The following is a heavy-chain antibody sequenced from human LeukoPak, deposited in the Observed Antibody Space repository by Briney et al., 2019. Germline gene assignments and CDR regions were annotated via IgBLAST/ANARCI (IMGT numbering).Heavy chain of an antibody. CDR3: TTDYYDSSGYLNY. J-gene: IGHJ4*02. Sequence: GGSLRHSCAASGFTFSNAWMNWVRQAPGKGLEWVGRIRSKTDGGTTDYAAPVKGRFTISRDDSKNTLYLQMNSLKTEDTAVYYCTTDYYDSSGYLNYWGQGTLVTVSS. CDR1: GFTFSNAW. CDR2: IRSKTDGGTT. V-gene: IGHV3-15*01. D-gene: IGHD3-22*01.